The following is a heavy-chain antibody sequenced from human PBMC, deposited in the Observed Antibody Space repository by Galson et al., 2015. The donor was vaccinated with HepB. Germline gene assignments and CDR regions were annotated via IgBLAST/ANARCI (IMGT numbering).Heavy chain of an antibody. J-gene: IGHJ4*02. CDR2: IYYSGST. CDR3: AGKWELHGGYFDY. Sequence: SETLSLTCTVSGGSISSYYWSWIRQPPGKGLEWIGYIYYSGSTNYNPSLKSRVTISVDTSKNQFSLKLSSVTAADTAVYYCAGKWELHGGYFDYWGQGTLVTVSS. V-gene: IGHV4-59*01. CDR1: GGSISSYY. D-gene: IGHD1-26*01.